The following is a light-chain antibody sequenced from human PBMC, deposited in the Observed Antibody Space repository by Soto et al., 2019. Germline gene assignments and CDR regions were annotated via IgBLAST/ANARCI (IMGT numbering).Light chain of an antibody. CDR3: QRYNGY. CDR1: QNIRSW. J-gene: IGKJ2*01. Sequence: DMPMTQSPTTLSASVGDRVTITCRASQNIRSWLAWYQQKPGKAPKVLIYDASTLESGVPSRFSGSGFGTEFTLTIGSLQPDDFATYYCQRYNGYFGQGTKLEIK. CDR2: DAS. V-gene: IGKV1-5*01.